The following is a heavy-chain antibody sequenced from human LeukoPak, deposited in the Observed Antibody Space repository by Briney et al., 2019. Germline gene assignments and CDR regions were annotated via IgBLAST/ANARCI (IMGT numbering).Heavy chain of an antibody. V-gene: IGHV4-4*07. CDR2: IYTGGST. Sequence: SETLSLTCTVSGGSISSYYWSWIRQPAGKGLEWIGRIYTGGSTNYNPSLKSRVTMSVDTSKNQFSLKLSSVTAADTAVYYCARESRDYYYYGMDVWGQGTTVTVSS. CDR1: GGSISSYY. J-gene: IGHJ6*02. CDR3: ARESRDYYYYGMDV.